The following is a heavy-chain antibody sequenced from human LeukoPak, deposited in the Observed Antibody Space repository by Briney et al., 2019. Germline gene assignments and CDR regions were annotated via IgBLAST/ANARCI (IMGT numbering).Heavy chain of an antibody. CDR1: GFTFNTYG. V-gene: IGHV3-23*01. D-gene: IGHD6-13*01. CDR2: ISGSGGST. Sequence: SGGSLRLSCAASGFTFNTYGMHWVRQAPGKGLEWVSAISGSGGSTYYADSVKGRFTISRDNSKNTLYLQVNSLRAEDTAVYYCAKGLIAAAGRNWFDPWGQGTLVTVSS. CDR3: AKGLIAAAGRNWFDP. J-gene: IGHJ5*02.